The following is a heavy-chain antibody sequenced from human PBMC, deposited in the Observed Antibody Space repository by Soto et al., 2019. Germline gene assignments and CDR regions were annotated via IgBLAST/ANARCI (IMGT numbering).Heavy chain of an antibody. CDR3: ARGSTSRWDS. J-gene: IGHJ4*02. CDR2: IYYDGYT. Sequence: PSETLSLTCTVSGGSFSSDYWSWIRQPPGKGLEWIGYIYYDGYTDYNPSLKSRVTISIDRSKNHFSLKLNSVTAADTAVYYRARGSTSRWDSWGQGTLVTVSS. D-gene: IGHD2-15*01. V-gene: IGHV4-59*01. CDR1: GGSFSSDY.